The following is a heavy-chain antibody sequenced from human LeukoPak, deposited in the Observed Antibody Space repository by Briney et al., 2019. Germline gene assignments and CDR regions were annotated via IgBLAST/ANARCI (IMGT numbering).Heavy chain of an antibody. V-gene: IGHV4-31*03. Sequence: SETLFLTCTVSGASVSSGGYYWSWIRQHPGKGLEWIGSIYYSGRTYYNPSLKSRVTTSIDTSKNQFSLKLSSVTAADTAVYYCARGRKLLGYCSGGSCYSRYYYYGMDVWGQGTTVTVSS. J-gene: IGHJ6*02. CDR3: ARGRKLLGYCSGGSCYSRYYYYGMDV. CDR1: GASVSSGGYY. D-gene: IGHD2-15*01. CDR2: IYYSGRT.